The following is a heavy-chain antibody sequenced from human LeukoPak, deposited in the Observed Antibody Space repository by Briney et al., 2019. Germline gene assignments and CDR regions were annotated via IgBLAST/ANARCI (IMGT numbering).Heavy chain of an antibody. V-gene: IGHV3-73*01. Sequence: PGGSLRLSCAASGFTFSGSAMHWVRQASGKGLEWVGRIRSKANSYATAYAASVKGRFTISRDDSKNTAYLQMNSLKTEDTAVYYCTSFVGELWGSLLALFDYWGQGTLVTVSS. D-gene: IGHD3-10*01. CDR2: IRSKANSYAT. CDR3: TSFVGELWGSLLALFDY. J-gene: IGHJ4*02. CDR1: GFTFSGSA.